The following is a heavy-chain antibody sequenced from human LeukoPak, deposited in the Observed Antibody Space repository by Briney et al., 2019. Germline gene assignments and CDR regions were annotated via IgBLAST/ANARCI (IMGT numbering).Heavy chain of an antibody. J-gene: IGHJ4*02. Sequence: PGGSLRLSCAASGFTFDDYGMSWVRQPPGEGLEWVSGITWNGGSTGYADSVKGRFTTSRDNAKNSLYLQMNSLRDEDTAFYYCARDRRRYSSSSGGIDYWGQGTLVTVS. V-gene: IGHV3-20*04. CDR1: GFTFDDYG. CDR3: ARDRRRYSSSSGGIDY. D-gene: IGHD6-6*01. CDR2: ITWNGGST.